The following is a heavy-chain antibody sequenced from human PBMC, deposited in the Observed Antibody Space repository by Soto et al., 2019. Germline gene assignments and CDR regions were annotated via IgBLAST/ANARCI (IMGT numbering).Heavy chain of an antibody. CDR3: ARVPDSSSSSAHFDY. CDR2: INHSGST. D-gene: IGHD6-6*01. CDR1: GGSFSGYY. J-gene: IGHJ4*02. Sequence: SETLSLTCAVYGGSFSGYYWSWIRQPPGKGLEWIGEINHSGSTNYNPSLKSRVTISVDTSKNQFSLKLSSVTAADTAVYYCARVPDSSSSSAHFDYWGQGTLVTVSS. V-gene: IGHV4-34*01.